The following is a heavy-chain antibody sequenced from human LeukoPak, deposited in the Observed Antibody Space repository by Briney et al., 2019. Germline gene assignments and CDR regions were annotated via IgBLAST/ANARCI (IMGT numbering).Heavy chain of an antibody. V-gene: IGHV1-69*04. CDR1: GGTFSSYA. Sequence: SVKVSCKASGGTFSSYAISWVRQAPGQGLEWMGRIIPILGIANYAQKFQGRVTVTADKSTSTAYMELSSLRSEDTAVYYCARGKGGTPDYWGQGTLVTVSS. D-gene: IGHD1-26*01. J-gene: IGHJ4*02. CDR2: IIPILGIA. CDR3: ARGKGGTPDY.